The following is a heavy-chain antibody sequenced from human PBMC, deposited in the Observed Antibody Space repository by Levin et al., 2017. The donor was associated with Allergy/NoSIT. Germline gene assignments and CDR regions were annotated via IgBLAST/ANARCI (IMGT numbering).Heavy chain of an antibody. J-gene: IGHJ5*02. CDR1: GFPFSNSW. CDR3: ARDVSGIWLLSGWFDA. CDR2: LNSDGGSA. Sequence: LSLTCAASGFPFSNSWMHWVRPVPRKGLVCVSRLNSDGGSAYYADFVWGRFTVSRDNAKTTLYLQMNSLRGEDTALYYCARDVSGIWLLSGWFDAWGQGTLVTVSS. V-gene: IGHV3-74*01. D-gene: IGHD5-18*01.